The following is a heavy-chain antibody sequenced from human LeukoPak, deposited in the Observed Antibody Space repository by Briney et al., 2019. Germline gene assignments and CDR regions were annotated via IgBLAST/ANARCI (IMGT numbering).Heavy chain of an antibody. J-gene: IGHJ6*03. V-gene: IGHV1-2*02. CDR2: INPNSGGT. CDR1: GYTFTGYY. CDR3: ARTGRTSYYYYMDV. Sequence: GASVKVSCKASGYTFTGYYMHWVRQAPGQGLEWMGWINPNSGGTDYAQKFQGRVTMTRDTSISTAYMELSRLRSDDTAVYYCARTGRTSYYYYMDVWGKGTTVTVSS. D-gene: IGHD1-26*01.